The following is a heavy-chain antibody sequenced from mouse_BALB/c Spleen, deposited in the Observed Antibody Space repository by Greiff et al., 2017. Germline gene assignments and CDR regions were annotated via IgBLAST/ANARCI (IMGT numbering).Heavy chain of an antibody. CDR1: GYTFTDYN. CDR2: INPNNGGT. CDR3: ARRRNWDDAMDY. D-gene: IGHD4-1*01. J-gene: IGHJ4*01. Sequence: VQLKESGPELVKPGASVKIPCKASGYTFTDYNMDWVKQSHGKSLEWIGDINPNNGGTIYNQKFKGKATLTVDKSSSTAYMELRSLTSEDTAVYYCARRRNWDDAMDYWGQGTSVTVSS. V-gene: IGHV1-18*01.